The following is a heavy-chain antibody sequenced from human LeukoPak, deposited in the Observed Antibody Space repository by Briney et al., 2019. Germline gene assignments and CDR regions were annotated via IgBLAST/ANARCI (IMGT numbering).Heavy chain of an antibody. CDR3: ARDRGADY. V-gene: IGHV3-21*01. J-gene: IGHJ4*02. CDR2: ISASTSYI. CDR1: GFTFSTYT. Sequence: GGTLRLSCAASGFTFSTYTMNWVRQAPGKGLEWVSSISASTSYINYADSVKGRFTISRDNAENSLYLQMNSLSAEGTAVYYCARDRGADYWGQGTLVTVSS. D-gene: IGHD5-12*01.